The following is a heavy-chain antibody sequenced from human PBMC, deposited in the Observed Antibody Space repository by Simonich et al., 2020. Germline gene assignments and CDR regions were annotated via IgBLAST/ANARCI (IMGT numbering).Heavy chain of an antibody. CDR3: ARANERDY. D-gene: IGHD1-1*01. CDR1: GFTFSSYS. Sequence: EVQLVESGGGLVKPGGSLRLSCAASGFTFSSYSMNWVRQAPGKGLEGVSSISRSSSYIYYADSVKGRFTISRDNAKNSLYLQMNSLRAEDTAVYYCARANERDYWGQGTLVTVSS. CDR2: ISRSSSYI. V-gene: IGHV3-21*01. J-gene: IGHJ4*02.